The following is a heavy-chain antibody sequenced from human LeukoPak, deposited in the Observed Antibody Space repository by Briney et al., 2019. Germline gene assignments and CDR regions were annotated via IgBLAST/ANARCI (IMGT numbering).Heavy chain of an antibody. D-gene: IGHD5-18*01. J-gene: IGHJ5*02. Sequence: GASVKVSCKASGYTFTSYGITWVRQAPGQGLEWMGWISAYNGNTNFAQKLQGRVTMTTDTSTSTAYMELRSLRSDDTAVYYCARKHGRGYSYGYEKYNWFDPWGQGTLVTVSS. CDR1: GYTFTSYG. CDR3: ARKHGRGYSYGYEKYNWFDP. CDR2: ISAYNGNT. V-gene: IGHV1-18*01.